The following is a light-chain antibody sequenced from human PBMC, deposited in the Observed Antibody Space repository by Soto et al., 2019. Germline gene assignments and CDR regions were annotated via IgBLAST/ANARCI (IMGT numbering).Light chain of an antibody. V-gene: IGLV2-8*01. CDR2: EVN. CDR3: KSYAGSNTYV. J-gene: IGLJ1*01. CDR1: NNDIGGYTY. Sequence: QSALTQPPSASGSPGQSVTISCTGTNNDIGGYTYVSWYQQLPGKAPKLMIYEVNKRPSGVPDRFSGSKSGNTASLTVSGLQAADEADYFCKSYAGSNTYVFGSGTKLTVL.